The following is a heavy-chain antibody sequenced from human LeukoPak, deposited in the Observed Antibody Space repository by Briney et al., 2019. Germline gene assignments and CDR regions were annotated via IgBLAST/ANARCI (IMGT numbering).Heavy chain of an antibody. V-gene: IGHV1-2*02. Sequence: GASVKVSCKASGYTFAVYHMHWVRQAPGQGLEWMGWINPNSGGTNYAQKFQGRVTMTSDTSISKAYMELSRLRSDDTAVYYCARGSSSWPYPSDYWGQGTLVTVSS. D-gene: IGHD6-13*01. CDR2: INPNSGGT. CDR1: GYTFAVYH. CDR3: ARGSSSWPYPSDY. J-gene: IGHJ4*02.